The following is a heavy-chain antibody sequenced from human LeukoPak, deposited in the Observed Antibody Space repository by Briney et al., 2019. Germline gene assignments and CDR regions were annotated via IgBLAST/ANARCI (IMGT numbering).Heavy chain of an antibody. Sequence: GRSLRLSCAASGFTFSSYGMHWVRQAPGKGLEWVAVISYDGSNKYYADSVKGRFTISRDNSKNTLYLQMNSLRAEDTAVYYCARGRIRYCSGRSCDEWDYWGQGSLVTVSS. J-gene: IGHJ4*02. D-gene: IGHD2-15*01. CDR1: GFTFSSYG. CDR2: ISYDGSNK. CDR3: ARGRIRYCSGRSCDEWDY. V-gene: IGHV3-30*03.